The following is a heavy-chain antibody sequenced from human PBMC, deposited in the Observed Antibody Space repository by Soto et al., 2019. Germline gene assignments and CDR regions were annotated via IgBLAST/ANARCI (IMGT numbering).Heavy chain of an antibody. D-gene: IGHD1-7*01. Sequence: SETLSLTCTVSGGSVSSGSYYWSWIRQPPGTGLEWIGYIYYSGSTNYNPSLKSRVTISVDTSKNQFSLKLSSVTAADTAVYYCARPGITGTDWYFDLWGRGTLVTVSS. CDR3: ARPGITGTDWYFDL. V-gene: IGHV4-61*01. CDR1: GGSVSSGSYY. J-gene: IGHJ2*01. CDR2: IYYSGST.